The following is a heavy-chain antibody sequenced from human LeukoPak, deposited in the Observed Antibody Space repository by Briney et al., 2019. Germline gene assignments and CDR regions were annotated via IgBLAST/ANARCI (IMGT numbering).Heavy chain of an antibody. CDR1: GYTFTGYY. CDR3: ATHVIPGIAAAGLDY. D-gene: IGHD6-13*01. V-gene: IGHV1-2*02. Sequence: ASVTVSFKASGYTFTGYYMHWVRQAPGPGLEWMGWINPNSGGTNYAQKFQGRVTMTRDTSISTAYMELSRLRSDDTAVYYCATHVIPGIAAAGLDYWGQGTLVTVSS. CDR2: INPNSGGT. J-gene: IGHJ4*02.